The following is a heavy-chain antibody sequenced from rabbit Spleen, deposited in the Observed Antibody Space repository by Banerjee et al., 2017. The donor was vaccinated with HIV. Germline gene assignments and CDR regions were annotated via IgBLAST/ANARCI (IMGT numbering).Heavy chain of an antibody. CDR2: IDPLFGNT. CDR1: GFDFSGYG. Sequence: QEQLVESGGGLVQPGGSLKLSCKGSGFDFSGYGMSWVRQAPGKGLEWIGYIDPLFGNTYYASGVNGRFTISSHNAQNTLYLQLNSLTAADTATYFCVRDRANIGGDYGPYYFDLWGPGTLVTVS. J-gene: IGHJ4*01. V-gene: IGHV1S47*01. CDR3: VRDRANIGGDYGPYYFDL. D-gene: IGHD2-1*01.